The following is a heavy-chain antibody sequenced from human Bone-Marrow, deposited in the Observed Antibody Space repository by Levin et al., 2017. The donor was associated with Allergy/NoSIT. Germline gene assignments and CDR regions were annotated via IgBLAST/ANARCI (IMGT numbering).Heavy chain of an antibody. D-gene: IGHD1-26*01. CDR3: ARNTGGAFDI. Sequence: TSETLSLTCAVSGGSISSDFWTWIRQPAGKGLEWIGRFQPSGSTDSNPSLKSRVTMSVDTSKSQFSVKLSSVTAADTAMYYCARNTGGAFDIWGQGTMVTVSS. V-gene: IGHV4-4*07. CDR1: GGSISSDF. CDR2: FQPSGST. J-gene: IGHJ3*02.